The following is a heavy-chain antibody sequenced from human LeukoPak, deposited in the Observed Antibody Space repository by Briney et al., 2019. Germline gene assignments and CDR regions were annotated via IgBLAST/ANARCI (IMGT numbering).Heavy chain of an antibody. Sequence: GGSQRLSCAASGFTFSSYGMHWVRQAPGKGLEWVAVIWYDGSNKYYADSVKGRFTISRDNSKNTLYLQMNSLRAEDTAVYYCARDQDTAMVMEGDAFDIWGQGTMVTVSS. CDR2: IWYDGSNK. CDR1: GFTFSSYG. V-gene: IGHV3-33*01. D-gene: IGHD5-18*01. CDR3: ARDQDTAMVMEGDAFDI. J-gene: IGHJ3*02.